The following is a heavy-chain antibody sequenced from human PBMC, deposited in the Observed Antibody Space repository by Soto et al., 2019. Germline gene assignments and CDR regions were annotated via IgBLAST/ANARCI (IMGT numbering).Heavy chain of an antibody. Sequence: SEALSLTCTVSGGSISSYYWSWIRQPPGKGLEWIGYIYYSGSTNYNPSLKSRVTISVDTSKNQFSLKLSSVTAADTAVYYCARGTIRFDPWGQGTLVTVSS. CDR1: GGSISSYY. J-gene: IGHJ5*02. CDR2: IYYSGST. V-gene: IGHV4-59*01. CDR3: ARGTIRFDP.